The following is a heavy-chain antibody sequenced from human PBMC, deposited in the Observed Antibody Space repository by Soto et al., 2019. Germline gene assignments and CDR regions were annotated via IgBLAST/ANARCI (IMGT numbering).Heavy chain of an antibody. CDR3: ARDLIMVQGGWIDP. CDR1: GGSISSSSYY. J-gene: IGHJ5*02. CDR2: IYYSGST. V-gene: IGHV4-39*07. D-gene: IGHD3-10*01. Sequence: SETLSLTCTVSGGSISSSSYYWGWIRQPPGKGLEWIGSIYYSGSTYYNPSLKSRVTISVDTSKNQFSLKLSSVTAADTAVYYCARDLIMVQGGWIDPWGQGTLVTVSS.